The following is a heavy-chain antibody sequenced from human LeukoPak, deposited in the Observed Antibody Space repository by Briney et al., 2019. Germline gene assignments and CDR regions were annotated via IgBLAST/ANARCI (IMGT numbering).Heavy chain of an antibody. D-gene: IGHD3-10*01. CDR1: GGSMSGSC. V-gene: IGHV4-59*08. J-gene: IGHJ4*02. Sequence: PSETLSLTCTVSGGSMSGSCWSWIRQPPGKGLQWIAYICYSGGTDYNPSLKSRVTTSVDTSKNQFSLKLSSVTAADTAVYYCAGLTPYGSGSYFDYWGQGTLVTVSS. CDR3: AGLTPYGSGSYFDY. CDR2: ICYSGGT.